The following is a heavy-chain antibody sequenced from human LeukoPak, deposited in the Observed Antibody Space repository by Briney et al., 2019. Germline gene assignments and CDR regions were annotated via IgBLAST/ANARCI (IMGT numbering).Heavy chain of an antibody. Sequence: SVKVSCKASGFTFINSAVQWVRQARGQRLEWIGWIVIGSGDTNYAQKFLERVTISRDMSTSTAYMELSSLRSDDTAVYYCAKDPRFSYCSSTSCAYAFDIWGQGTMVTVSS. CDR2: IVIGSGDT. J-gene: IGHJ3*02. V-gene: IGHV1-58*01. CDR1: GFTFINSA. D-gene: IGHD2-2*01. CDR3: AKDPRFSYCSSTSCAYAFDI.